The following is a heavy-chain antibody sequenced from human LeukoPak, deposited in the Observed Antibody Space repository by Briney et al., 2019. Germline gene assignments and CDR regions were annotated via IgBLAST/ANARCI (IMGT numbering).Heavy chain of an antibody. CDR2: IYYSGST. D-gene: IGHD3-22*01. CDR3: ARFLVERLYYDPKYYFDY. Sequence: PETLSLTCTVSGGSISSYYWSWIRQPPGKGLEWIGYIYYSGSTNYNPSLKSRVTISVDTSKNQFSLKLSSVTAADTAVYYCARFLVERLYYDPKYYFDYWGQGTLVTVSS. V-gene: IGHV4-59*01. J-gene: IGHJ4*02. CDR1: GGSISSYY.